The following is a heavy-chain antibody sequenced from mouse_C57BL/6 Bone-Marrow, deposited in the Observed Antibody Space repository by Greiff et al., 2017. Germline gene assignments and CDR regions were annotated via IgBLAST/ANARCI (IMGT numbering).Heavy chain of an antibody. Sequence: VKLVESGPGLVQPSQSLSITCTVSGFSLTSYGVHWVRQPPGKGLVWLGVLWSGGSTDYYAAFISSLSISKDNSKSQVFFKMNSLQADDTAIDYCAKNGGGWFGWVAYWGQGTLVTVSA. CDR1: GFSLTSYG. J-gene: IGHJ3*01. CDR3: AKNGGGWFGWVAY. CDR2: LWSGGST. V-gene: IGHV2-4*01. D-gene: IGHD2-3*01.